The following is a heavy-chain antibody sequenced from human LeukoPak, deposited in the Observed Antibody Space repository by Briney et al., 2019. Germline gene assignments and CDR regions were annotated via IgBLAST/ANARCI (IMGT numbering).Heavy chain of an antibody. Sequence: SVKVSCKASGGTFSSYAISWVRQAPGQGLEWMGRIIPILGIANYAQKFQGRVTITADKSTSTAYMELSSLRSEDTAVYYCAREEWDYDFWSGIDHWGQGTLVTVSS. CDR3: AREEWDYDFWSGIDH. D-gene: IGHD3-3*01. CDR1: GGTFSSYA. J-gene: IGHJ4*02. V-gene: IGHV1-69*04. CDR2: IIPILGIA.